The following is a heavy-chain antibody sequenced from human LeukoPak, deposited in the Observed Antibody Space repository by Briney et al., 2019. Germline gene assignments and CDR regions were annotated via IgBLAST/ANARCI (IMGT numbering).Heavy chain of an antibody. CDR3: ARDGGDHGDYTLVTRSAFDI. CDR1: GGSFSGYY. CDR2: INHSGST. Sequence: SETLSLTCAVYGGSFSGYYWSWIRQPPGKGLEWIGEINHSGSTNYNPSLKSRVTISVDTSKNQFSLKLSSVTAADTAVYYCARDGGDHGDYTLVTRSAFDIWGQGTMVTVSS. J-gene: IGHJ3*02. D-gene: IGHD4-17*01. V-gene: IGHV4-34*01.